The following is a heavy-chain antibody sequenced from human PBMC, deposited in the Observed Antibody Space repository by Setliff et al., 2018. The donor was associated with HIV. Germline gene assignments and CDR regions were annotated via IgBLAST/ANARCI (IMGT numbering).Heavy chain of an antibody. Sequence: SVKVSCKASGGTFSSYAISWVRQAPGQGLEWMGGIIPIFGTANYAQKFQGRVTITADESTSTAYMELSSLRSDDTAVYYCARLSIPAYYYMDVWGKGTTVTVSS. CDR2: IIPIFGTA. J-gene: IGHJ6*03. CDR1: GGTFSSYA. V-gene: IGHV1-69*13. CDR3: ARLSIPAYYYMDV. D-gene: IGHD2-21*01.